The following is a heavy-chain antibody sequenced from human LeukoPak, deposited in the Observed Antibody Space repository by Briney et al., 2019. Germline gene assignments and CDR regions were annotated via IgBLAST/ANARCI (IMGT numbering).Heavy chain of an antibody. V-gene: IGHV4-39*01. Sequence: SETLSLTCTVSSGSISNSDYYWGWIRQPPGKGLEWIGNIYYDGRTYSNASLKSRVTLSVDTSNNQFSLKLSSVTAADTAVYYCARYDGSGYYPYFDSWGQGSLVTVSS. CDR1: SGSISNSDYY. CDR3: ARYDGSGYYPYFDS. J-gene: IGHJ4*02. CDR2: IYYDGRT. D-gene: IGHD3-22*01.